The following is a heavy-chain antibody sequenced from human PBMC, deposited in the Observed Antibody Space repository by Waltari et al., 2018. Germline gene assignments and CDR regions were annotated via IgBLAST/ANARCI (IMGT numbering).Heavy chain of an antibody. V-gene: IGHV3-74*01. Sequence: EVQLVESGGGLVQPGGSLRLSCAASGFTFSGHWIHWVRQAPGKGLVWGSSRNREGSSTSDADFVKGRFTISRDNAKNTLYLQMNSLRAEDTAVYYCARNSKDWRSDGGLDYWGQGTLVTVSS. J-gene: IGHJ4*02. D-gene: IGHD3-16*01. CDR3: ARNSKDWRSDGGLDY. CDR1: GFTFSGHW. CDR2: RNREGSST.